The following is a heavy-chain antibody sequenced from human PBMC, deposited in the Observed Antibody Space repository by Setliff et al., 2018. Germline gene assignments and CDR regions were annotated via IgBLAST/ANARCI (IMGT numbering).Heavy chain of an antibody. CDR2: INHNGIT. V-gene: IGHV4-34*01. D-gene: IGHD4-17*01. CDR1: GGSFSDYY. J-gene: IGHJ2*01. Sequence: SETLSLTCGASGGSFSDYYWSWIRQTPGKGLEWIGEINHNGITHYNPSLKSRVTMFVDTSTEQFSLKLSSVTAADTAVYYCARHGRDYGGNSRDSNWYFDLWGRGTLVTVSS. CDR3: ARHGRDYGGNSRDSNWYFDL.